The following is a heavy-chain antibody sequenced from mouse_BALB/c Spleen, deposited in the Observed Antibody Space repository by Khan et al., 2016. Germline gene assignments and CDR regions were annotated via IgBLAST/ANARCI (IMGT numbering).Heavy chain of an antibody. CDR3: ARHHYYGGGSPYFFDY. D-gene: IGHD1-1*02. J-gene: IGHJ2*01. V-gene: IGHV5-6*01. Sequence: EVELVESGGDLVKPGGSLKLSCAASGFTFSSYGMSWVRQTPDKRLEWVATINTGGSYTYSPDSVKGRFTISRDNAKNTLYLQMSSLQSADTAMYYCARHHYYGGGSPYFFDYWGQGTTLTVSS. CDR2: INTGGSYT. CDR1: GFTFSSYG.